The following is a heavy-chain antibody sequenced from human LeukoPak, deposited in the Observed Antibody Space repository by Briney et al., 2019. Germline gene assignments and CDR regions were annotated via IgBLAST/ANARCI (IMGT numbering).Heavy chain of an antibody. CDR3: ARYRGVDY. J-gene: IGHJ4*02. CDR2: ISSSSSYT. V-gene: IGHV3-11*06. D-gene: IGHD1-26*01. CDR1: GFSFSDYS. Sequence: PRGSLRPSCAASGFSFSDYSLSWIRQAPGKGLEWVSYISSSSSYTNYADSVKGRFTIPRDNAKNSLYLQMNSLRAEDTAVYYCARYRGVDYWGQGTLVTVSS.